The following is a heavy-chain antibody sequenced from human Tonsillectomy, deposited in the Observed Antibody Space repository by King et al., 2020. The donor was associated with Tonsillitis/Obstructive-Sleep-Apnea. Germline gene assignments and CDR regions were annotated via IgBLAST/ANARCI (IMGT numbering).Heavy chain of an antibody. D-gene: IGHD3-3*01. V-gene: IGHV4-59*01. J-gene: IGHJ3*02. CDR3: AREKVGETYYDFWSGSPTDAFDI. CDR2: IYYSGST. Sequence: VQLQESGPGLVKPSETLSLTCTVSGGSISSYYWSWIRQPPGKGLEWIGYIYYSGSTNYNPSLKSRVTISVDTSKNQFSLKLSSVTAADTAGYYCAREKVGETYYDFWSGSPTDAFDIWGQGTMVTVSS. CDR1: GGSISSYY.